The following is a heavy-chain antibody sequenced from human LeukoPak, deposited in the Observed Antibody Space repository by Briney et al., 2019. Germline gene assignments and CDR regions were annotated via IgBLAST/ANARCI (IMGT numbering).Heavy chain of an antibody. CDR2: ISNSAM. CDR3: ARDSSYAFDI. V-gene: IGHV3-48*02. J-gene: IGHJ3*02. Sequence: GGSLRLSCAASGFTFSSYSMNWVRQAPGNGLEWVSYISNSAMYYADSVRGRFTISRDSAKNSLYLQMNSLRDEDTAVYYCARDSSYAFDIWGQGTLVTVSS. D-gene: IGHD6-6*01. CDR1: GFTFSSYS.